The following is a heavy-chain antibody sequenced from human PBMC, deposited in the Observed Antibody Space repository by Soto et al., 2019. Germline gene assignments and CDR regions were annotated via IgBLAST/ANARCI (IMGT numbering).Heavy chain of an antibody. Sequence: PSETLSLTCTVSGGSISSSSYYWGWIRQPPGKGLEWIGSIYYSGNTYYNPSLKSRVTISVDTAKNQFSLKLSSVTAADTAVYYCARQYYFGSGSHYNRPFDFWGQRTLVTVSS. V-gene: IGHV4-39*01. CDR3: ARQYYFGSGSHYNRPFDF. CDR1: GGSISSSSYY. J-gene: IGHJ4*02. CDR2: IYYSGNT. D-gene: IGHD3-10*01.